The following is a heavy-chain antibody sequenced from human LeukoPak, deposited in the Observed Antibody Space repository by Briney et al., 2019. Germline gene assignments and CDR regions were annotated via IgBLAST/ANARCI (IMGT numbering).Heavy chain of an antibody. V-gene: IGHV3-21*01. CDR2: ISSSSDYI. Sequence: GGSLRFSCTASGFTFRRYRMSWVRQARGKGVEWVSSISSSSDYIYYADSVKGRFTISRDNAKNSLYLQMNSLRAEDTAVYYCARFDNCNYPDYWGQGTLVTVSS. D-gene: IGHD1-1*01. J-gene: IGHJ4*02. CDR1: GFTFRRYR. CDR3: ARFDNCNYPDY.